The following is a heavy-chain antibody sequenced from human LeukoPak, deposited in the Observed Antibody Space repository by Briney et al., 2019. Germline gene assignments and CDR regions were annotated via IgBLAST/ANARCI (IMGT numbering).Heavy chain of an antibody. CDR1: GGSISSSSYY. Sequence: SETLSLTCTVSGGSISSSSYYWGWIRQPPGKGLEWIGSIYYSGSTHYNPSLKSRVTISVDTSKNQFSLKLSSVTAADTAVYYCARLSRAVVVIATIFDYWGQGTLVTVSS. J-gene: IGHJ4*02. CDR2: IYYSGST. V-gene: IGHV4-39*01. CDR3: ARLSRAVVVIATIFDY. D-gene: IGHD2-21*01.